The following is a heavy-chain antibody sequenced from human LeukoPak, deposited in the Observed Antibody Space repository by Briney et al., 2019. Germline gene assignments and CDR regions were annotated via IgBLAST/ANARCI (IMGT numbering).Heavy chain of an antibody. CDR2: IYTSGST. J-gene: IGHJ5*02. V-gene: IGHV4-4*07. D-gene: IGHD3-16*01. CDR1: GGSISSYY. Sequence: SETLSLTCTVSGGSISSYYWSWIRQPDGKGLEWIGRIYTSGSTNYNPSLKSRVTMSVDTSKNQFSLKLSSVTAADTAVYYCAREVRLASSADWFDPWGQGTLVTVSS. CDR3: AREVRLASSADWFDP.